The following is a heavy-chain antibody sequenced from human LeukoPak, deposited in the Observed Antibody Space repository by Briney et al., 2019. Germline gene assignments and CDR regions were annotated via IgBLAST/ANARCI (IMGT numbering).Heavy chain of an antibody. J-gene: IGHJ6*02. CDR3: ATAPNLPHYYCYGMDV. V-gene: IGHV1-24*01. CDR2: FDPEDGET. Sequence: GASVKVSCTVSGHTLTELSMHWVRQAPGKGLEWMGGFDPEDGETIYAQKFQGRVTMTEDTSTDTAYMELSSLRSEDTAVYYCATAPNLPHYYCYGMDVWGQGTTVTVSS. CDR1: GHTLTELS.